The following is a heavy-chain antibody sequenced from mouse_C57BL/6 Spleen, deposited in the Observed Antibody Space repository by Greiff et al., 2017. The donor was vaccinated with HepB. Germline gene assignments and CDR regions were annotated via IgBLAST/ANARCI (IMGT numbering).Heavy chain of an antibody. CDR3: AKWGGRYDYFDY. CDR2: IDPNSGGT. CDR1: GYTFTSYW. J-gene: IGHJ2*01. V-gene: IGHV1-72*01. Sequence: VQLQQPGAELVKPGASVKLSCKASGYTFTSYWMHWVKQRPGRGLEWIGGIDPNSGGTKYNEKFKSKATLTVDKPSSTAYMQLSSLTSEVSAVYYGAKWGGRYDYFDYWGQGTTLTVSS. D-gene: IGHD2-14*01.